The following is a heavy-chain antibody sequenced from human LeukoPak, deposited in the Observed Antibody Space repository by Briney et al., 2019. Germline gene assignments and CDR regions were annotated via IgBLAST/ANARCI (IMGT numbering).Heavy chain of an antibody. J-gene: IGHJ6*02. CDR2: IYYSGST. CDR3: ARQSSDILSGYYRGPYYYYGMDV. V-gene: IGHV4-39*01. D-gene: IGHD3-9*01. CDR1: GGSISSSNYY. Sequence: SETLSLTCTVSGGSISSSNYYWGWIRQPPGKGLEWIGSIYYSGSTYYNPSLKSGVTISVDTSKNQFSLKLSSVTAADTAVYYCARQSSDILSGYYRGPYYYYGMDVWGQGTTVTVSS.